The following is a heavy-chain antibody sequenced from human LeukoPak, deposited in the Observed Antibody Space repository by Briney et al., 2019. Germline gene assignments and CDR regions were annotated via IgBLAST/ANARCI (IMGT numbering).Heavy chain of an antibody. D-gene: IGHD3-22*01. Sequence: GGSLRLSCAASGFTFSSYAMSWVRQAPGKGLEWVSAISGSGGSTYYADSVKGRFTISRDNSKNTLYLQMNSLRAEDTAVYYCAKDPLCYYDSSGHSWGQGTLVTVSS. CDR3: AKDPLCYYDSSGHS. CDR1: GFTFSSYA. V-gene: IGHV3-23*01. J-gene: IGHJ4*02. CDR2: ISGSGGST.